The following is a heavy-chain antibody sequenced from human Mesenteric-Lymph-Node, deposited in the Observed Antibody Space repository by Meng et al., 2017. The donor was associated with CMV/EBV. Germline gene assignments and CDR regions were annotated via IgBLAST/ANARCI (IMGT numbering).Heavy chain of an antibody. V-gene: IGHV3-23*01. Sequence: GGSLRLSCAASGFTFSSYAMSWVRQAPGKGLEWVSAISSSGGSTYYASSVKGRFTISRDNSKNTLYLQMNSLRAEDTAVYYCAKASVYCTSTRCSKYFQHWGQGSLVTVSS. CDR3: AKASVYCTSTRCSKYFQH. CDR2: ISSSGGST. CDR1: GFTFSSYA. J-gene: IGHJ1*01. D-gene: IGHD2-2*01.